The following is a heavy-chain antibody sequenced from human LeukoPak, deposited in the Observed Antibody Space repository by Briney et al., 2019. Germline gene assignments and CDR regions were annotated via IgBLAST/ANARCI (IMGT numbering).Heavy chain of an antibody. CDR3: TRHRSGSSSTNWFDP. CDR2: IRSKANSYAT. J-gene: IGHJ5*02. V-gene: IGHV3-73*01. D-gene: IGHD1-26*01. CDR1: GFTFSGSA. Sequence: QPGGSLRLSCAASGFTFSGSAMHWVRQASGKGLEWVGRIRSKANSYATAYAASVKGRFTISRDDSKNTAYLQMNSLKTEDTAVYYCTRHRSGSSSTNWFDPRGQGTLVTVSS.